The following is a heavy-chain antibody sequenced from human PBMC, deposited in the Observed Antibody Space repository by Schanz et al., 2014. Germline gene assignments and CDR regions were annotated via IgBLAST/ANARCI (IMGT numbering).Heavy chain of an antibody. D-gene: IGHD3-9*01. Sequence: QVRLVQSGAEVKKPGASVKVSCKASGYDFHIYAYSWVRQAPGQGLEWMGWISPYNGNTNYAPKLQGRVTMTTDTSTSTAYMELRSLRSDDTAVYYCARVQDDILTGSEYYYGMDVWGQGTTVTVSS. V-gene: IGHV1-18*01. J-gene: IGHJ6*02. CDR2: ISPYNGNT. CDR3: ARVQDDILTGSEYYYGMDV. CDR1: GYDFHIYA.